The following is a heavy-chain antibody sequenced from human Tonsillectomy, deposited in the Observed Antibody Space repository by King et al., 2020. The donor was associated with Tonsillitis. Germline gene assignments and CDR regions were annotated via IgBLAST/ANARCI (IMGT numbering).Heavy chain of an antibody. V-gene: IGHV3-23*04. J-gene: IGHJ6*02. Sequence: VQLVESGGGLVQPGGSLRLSCAASGVTFSSYAMSWVRQAPGKGLAWVSHLSGSGGSTYYADPVKGRFTIYRDNCKNTLYLQMSSLRAEDTPLYYCAKGHSSGWYPYYYYFGMDVWGRGTTVTVSS. CDR3: AKGHSSGWYPYYYYFGMDV. D-gene: IGHD6-19*01. CDR2: LSGSGGST. CDR1: GVTFSSYA.